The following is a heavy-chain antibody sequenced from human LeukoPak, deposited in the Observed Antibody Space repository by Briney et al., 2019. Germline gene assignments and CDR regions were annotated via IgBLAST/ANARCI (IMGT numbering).Heavy chain of an antibody. Sequence: GGSLRLSCAASGFTSSNYWMTWVRQAPGKGLEWVANIKQDGNEKYYVDSVKGRFTISRDNAKNSLYLQMNSLRAEDTAVYYCATPFQNGDDAFDIWGQGTMVTVSS. V-gene: IGHV3-7*03. J-gene: IGHJ3*02. D-gene: IGHD3-10*01. CDR2: IKQDGNEK. CDR3: ATPFQNGDDAFDI. CDR1: GFTSSNYW.